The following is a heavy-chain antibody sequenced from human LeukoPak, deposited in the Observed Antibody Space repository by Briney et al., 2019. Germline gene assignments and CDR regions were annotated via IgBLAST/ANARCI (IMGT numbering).Heavy chain of an antibody. D-gene: IGHD6-6*01. CDR1: AGSISSISYY. Sequence: SETLSLNCTGSAGSISSISYYWGWIRQPPGKVLEWIGSIYYSGSTYYNPSLTSRVTISVDTSKNQFSLKLSSVTAADTAVYYCARVSSSVPYYYYYYMDVWGKGTTVTVSS. V-gene: IGHV4-39*01. J-gene: IGHJ6*03. CDR3: ARVSSSVPYYYYYYMDV. CDR2: IYYSGST.